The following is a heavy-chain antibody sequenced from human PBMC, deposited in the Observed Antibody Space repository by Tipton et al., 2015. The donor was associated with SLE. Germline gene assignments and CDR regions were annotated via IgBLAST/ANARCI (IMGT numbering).Heavy chain of an antibody. CDR2: IYYSGST. Sequence: LRLSCTVSGGSISSHYWSWIRQPPGKGLEWIGYIYYSGSTNYNPSLKSRVTISVDTSKNQFSLKLTYVTAADTAVYYCVRGGGSSSGRWFDPWGRGTLVTVSS. J-gene: IGHJ5*02. CDR1: GGSISSHY. V-gene: IGHV4-59*11. D-gene: IGHD3-10*01. CDR3: VRGGGSSSGRWFDP.